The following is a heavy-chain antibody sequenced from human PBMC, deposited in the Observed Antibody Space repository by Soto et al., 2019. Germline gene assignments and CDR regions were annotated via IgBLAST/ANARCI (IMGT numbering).Heavy chain of an antibody. J-gene: IGHJ4*02. CDR2: MYYSGIT. CDR1: GAPVSSETHF. D-gene: IGHD1-26*01. CDR3: AREDMSGTYYFDY. V-gene: IGHV4-61*01. Sequence: AETLSLTCTVSGAPVSSETHFWTWIRQPPGKGLEWIGYMYYSGITNSNPALKSRVTLSADRSRNQFSLSLNSVTAADTAVYYCAREDMSGTYYFDYWGPGTQVTVS.